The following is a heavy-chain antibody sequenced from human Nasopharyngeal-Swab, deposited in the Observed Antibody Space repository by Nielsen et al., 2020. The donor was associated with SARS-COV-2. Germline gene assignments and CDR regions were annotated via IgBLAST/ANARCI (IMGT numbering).Heavy chain of an antibody. Sequence: GESLKISCEASGFTFSSYPMQWVRRAPGKGLDWVSVISYGGGDEHYADSVKGRFTISRDNSKNTLYLQMNSLTVDDTAVYYCARSYNPGGFGWLLSNDWGQGTLVTVSS. D-gene: IGHD3-9*01. V-gene: IGHV3-30*04. J-gene: IGHJ4*02. CDR1: GFTFSSYP. CDR2: ISYGGGDE. CDR3: ARSYNPGGFGWLLSND.